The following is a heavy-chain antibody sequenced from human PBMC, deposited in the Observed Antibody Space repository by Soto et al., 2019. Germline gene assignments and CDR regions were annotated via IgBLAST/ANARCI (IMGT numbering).Heavy chain of an antibody. Sequence: QVKLVHSGAEVKKPGSSVKVSCKASGGTFSSYTISWVRQAPGQGLEWMGRIITILGIAHYAQKFQGRVMSTADKSTCTAYMALSSLRSEDTAVYSCENVFDYVDAYCGQGTLVTVSS. CDR2: IITILGIA. J-gene: IGHJ4*02. D-gene: IGHD4-17*01. V-gene: IGHV1-69*02. CDR1: GGTFSSYT. CDR3: ENVFDYVDAY.